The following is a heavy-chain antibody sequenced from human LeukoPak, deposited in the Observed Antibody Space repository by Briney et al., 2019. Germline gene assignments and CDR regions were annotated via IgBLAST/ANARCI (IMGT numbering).Heavy chain of an antibody. CDR3: TRDVRDESTSGWYPIGY. V-gene: IGHV3-21*01. J-gene: IGHJ4*02. Sequence: GGSLRLSCADSGFSFSTYSMNWVGQAPGKGLEWVSSISSGGRYVYYADSVKGRFTISRDNAKNSLYLQMNSLRAEDTAVYYCTRDVRDESTSGWYPIGYWRQGTLVTVSS. D-gene: IGHD6-19*01. CDR1: GFSFSTYS. CDR2: ISSGGRYV.